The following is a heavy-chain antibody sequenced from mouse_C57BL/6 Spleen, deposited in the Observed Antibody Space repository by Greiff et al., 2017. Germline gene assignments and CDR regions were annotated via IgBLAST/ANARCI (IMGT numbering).Heavy chain of an antibody. CDR3: SRSDEYPYAMDY. D-gene: IGHD5-1*01. Sequence: VKLMESGAELVRPGTSVKVSCKASGYAFTNYLIEWVKQRPGKGLEWIGVINPGGGGNNYNEQFKGKATLTADKSSSTAYMRLSSLTSEDSAVYICSRSDEYPYAMDYWGKGTTLTVSS. CDR1: GYAFTNYL. V-gene: IGHV1-54*01. J-gene: IGHJ2*01. CDR2: INPGGGGN.